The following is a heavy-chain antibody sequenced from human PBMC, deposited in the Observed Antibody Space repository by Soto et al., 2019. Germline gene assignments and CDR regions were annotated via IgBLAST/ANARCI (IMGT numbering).Heavy chain of an antibody. V-gene: IGHV1-69*01. D-gene: IGHD3-22*01. CDR3: ARVLPYDSIGYKQSYNWFDP. CDR1: GGTFSSYA. CDR2: IIPIFGTA. J-gene: IGHJ5*02. Sequence: QVQLVQSGAEVKKPGSSVKVSCKASGGTFSSYAISWVRQAPGQGLEWMGGIIPIFGTANYAQKFQGRVTITADESTSTAYMELSSLRSEDTAVYYCARVLPYDSIGYKQSYNWFDPWGQGTLVTVSS.